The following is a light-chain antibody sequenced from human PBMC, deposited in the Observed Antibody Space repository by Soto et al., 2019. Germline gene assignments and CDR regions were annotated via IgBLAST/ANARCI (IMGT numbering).Light chain of an antibody. CDR1: SSDVGGYNY. V-gene: IGLV2-8*01. CDR3: SSYAGSSNV. J-gene: IGLJ1*01. Sequence: QSALTQPPSASGPPGQSVAISCTGTSSDVGGYNYVSWYQQHPGKAPKLMIYEVNKRPSGVPDRFSGSKSGNTASLTVSGLQAEGEADYYCSSYAGSSNVFGTGTKVTVL. CDR2: EVN.